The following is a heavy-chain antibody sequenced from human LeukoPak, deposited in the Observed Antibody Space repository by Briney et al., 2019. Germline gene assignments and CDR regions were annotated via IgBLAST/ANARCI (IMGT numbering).Heavy chain of an antibody. CDR3: GTTYCSSTSCQILYYYGMDV. J-gene: IGHJ6*02. CDR1: GGTFSSYA. D-gene: IGHD2-2*01. CDR2: IIPIFGTA. Sequence: GASVKVSCKASGGTFSSYAISWVRQAPGQGLEWMGGIIPIFGTANYAQKFQGRVTITADESTSTAYMELSSLRSEDTAVYYCGTTYCSSTSCQILYYYGMDVWGQGTTVTVSS. V-gene: IGHV1-69*01.